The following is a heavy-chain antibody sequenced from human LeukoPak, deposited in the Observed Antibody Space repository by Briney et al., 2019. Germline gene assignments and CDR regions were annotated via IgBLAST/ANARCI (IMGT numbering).Heavy chain of an antibody. CDR3: ARSLYGSGSYDKGDGYFDY. CDR2: IKQDGNEK. D-gene: IGHD3-10*01. V-gene: IGHV3-7*01. J-gene: IGHJ4*02. CDR1: GFTFSSHW. Sequence: LPGGSLRLSCAASGFTFSSHWMTWARQALGKGLEWVATIKQDGNEKHYVDSVKGRFTISRDNAKNSLYLQMNSLRAEDTAVYYCARSLYGSGSYDKGDGYFDYWGQGTLVTVSS.